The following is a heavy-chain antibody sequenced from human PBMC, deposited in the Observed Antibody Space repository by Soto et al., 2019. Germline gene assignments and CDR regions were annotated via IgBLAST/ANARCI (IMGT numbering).Heavy chain of an antibody. CDR2: IYPSGGTT. J-gene: IGHJ4*01. Sequence: VKVSCKSCRHIFTNYYILWVRQAPGQGLEWMGIIYPSGGTTTYAQKFQGRVTVTRDTSTSTVFMELSSLRSDDTAVYYCARELHGGSFDHWG. D-gene: IGHD2-15*01. CDR3: ARELHGGSFDH. V-gene: IGHV1-46*01. CDR1: RHIFTNYY.